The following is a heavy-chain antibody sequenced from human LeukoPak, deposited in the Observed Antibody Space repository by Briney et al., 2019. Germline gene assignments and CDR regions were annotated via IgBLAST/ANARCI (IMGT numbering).Heavy chain of an antibody. CDR2: ISSDGSST. CDR1: GFTFSSYW. Sequence: GGALRLSCAASGFTFSSYWMHWVRQAPGRGLEWISRISSDGSSTSYADSVKGRFTISRDNAKNTLYLQMNRLRDEDTAVYYCARASRAPYYSDSGLWFYFDYWGQGTLVTVSS. D-gene: IGHD3-10*01. J-gene: IGHJ4*02. V-gene: IGHV3-74*01. CDR3: ARASRAPYYSDSGLWFYFDY.